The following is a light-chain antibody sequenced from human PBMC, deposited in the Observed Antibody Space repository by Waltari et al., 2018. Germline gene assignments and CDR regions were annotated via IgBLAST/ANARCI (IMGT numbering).Light chain of an antibody. CDR2: GAS. CDR1: QSVSRN. CDR3: QQYNNWLYT. J-gene: IGKJ2*01. Sequence: EIVITQSPATLSVSPGERATLSCRASQSVSRNLAWYQQKPGQAPRLLIYGASTRATGIPARFSGSGSGTEFTLTISSLQSEDFAVYYCQQYNNWLYTFGQGTKLEIK. V-gene: IGKV3-15*01.